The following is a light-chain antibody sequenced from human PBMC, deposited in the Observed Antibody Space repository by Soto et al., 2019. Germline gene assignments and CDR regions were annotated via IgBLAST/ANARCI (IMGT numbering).Light chain of an antibody. Sequence: DIQMTQSPSSLSESLGDRVTITCRASHNINGHLNWYQQKPGKAPKVLIYAASRLQSGVPSRFSGSGSGTEFTLTISSLEPEDFATYYCQQSHITTLFTFGKGTKLEIK. J-gene: IGKJ2*01. CDR3: QQSHITTLFT. CDR2: AAS. V-gene: IGKV1-39*01. CDR1: HNINGH.